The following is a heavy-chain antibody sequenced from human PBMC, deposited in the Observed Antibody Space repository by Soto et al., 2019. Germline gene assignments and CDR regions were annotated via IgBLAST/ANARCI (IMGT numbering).Heavy chain of an antibody. CDR3: AEKPWFAP. CDR1: GFTFSIYV. V-gene: IGHV3-23*01. CDR2: VSGSGGST. J-gene: IGHJ5*02. Sequence: EVQLLESGGGLVQPGGSLRLSCAASGFTFSIYVLSWVRQAPGKGLEWVSTVSGSGGSTYYADSVKGRFTISRDNSKNTLYLQMNSLRADDTAVYYCAEKPWFAPWGLGTLVTVSS.